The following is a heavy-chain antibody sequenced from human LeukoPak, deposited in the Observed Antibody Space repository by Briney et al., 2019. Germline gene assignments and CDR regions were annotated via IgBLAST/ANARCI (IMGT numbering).Heavy chain of an antibody. CDR2: IYYSGST. D-gene: IGHD3-10*01. V-gene: IGHV4-39*01. J-gene: IGHJ4*02. Sequence: SETLSLTCTVSGGSISSSSYYWGWIRQPPGKGLEWIGSIYYSGSTYYNPSLKSRVTISVDTSKNQFSLKLSSVTAADTAVYYCARRGGIWFGAAGEYYFDYWGQGTLVTVSS. CDR1: GGSISSSSYY. CDR3: ARRGGIWFGAAGEYYFDY.